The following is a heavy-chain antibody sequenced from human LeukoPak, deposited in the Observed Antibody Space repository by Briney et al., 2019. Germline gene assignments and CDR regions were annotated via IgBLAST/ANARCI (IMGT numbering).Heavy chain of an antibody. CDR2: ISANNDDT. D-gene: IGHD3-22*01. J-gene: IGHJ4*02. V-gene: IGHV1-18*01. CDR1: GYTFINFG. Sequence: ASVKVSCKASGYTFINFGIIWVRQAPGQGLEWMGWISANNDDTNYAQKVQGRVTRTTDTSTNTVYMELRSLRSDDTAVYYCARDSPTVGSGYPSRKINFPYYFDYWGQGTLVTVSS. CDR3: ARDSPTVGSGYPSRKINFPYYFDY.